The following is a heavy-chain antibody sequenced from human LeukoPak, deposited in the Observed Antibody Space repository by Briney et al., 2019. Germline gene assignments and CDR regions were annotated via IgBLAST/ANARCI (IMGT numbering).Heavy chain of an antibody. Sequence: PSETLSLTCTVSGYSISNGYYWAWIRQPPGKGLEWIGSIHHSGYTYYNPSLKSRVSISLDTSKNHFSLNLTSVTAADTAFYYCARQYGGNTATLDYWGQGDLVTVSS. J-gene: IGHJ4*02. CDR3: ARQYGGNTATLDY. V-gene: IGHV4-38-2*02. CDR1: GYSISNGYY. D-gene: IGHD4-23*01. CDR2: IHHSGYT.